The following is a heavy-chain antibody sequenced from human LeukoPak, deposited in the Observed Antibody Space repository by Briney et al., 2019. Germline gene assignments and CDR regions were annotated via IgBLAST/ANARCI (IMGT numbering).Heavy chain of an antibody. V-gene: IGHV3-66*01. CDR1: GFTVSYNF. Sequence: QPGGSLRLSCVASGFTVSYNFMSWVRQAPGKGLAWVSVIHSSGSTFYADSVRGRFTISRDNSKNTLYLQMNSLRAEDTAVYYCARGGTRYDRRFVFDYWGQGVLVTVSS. D-gene: IGHD3-10*01. CDR3: ARGGTRYDRRFVFDY. CDR2: IHSSGST. J-gene: IGHJ4*02.